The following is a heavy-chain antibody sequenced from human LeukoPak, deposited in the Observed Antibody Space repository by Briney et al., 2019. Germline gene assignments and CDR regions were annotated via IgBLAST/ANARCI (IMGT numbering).Heavy chain of an antibody. D-gene: IGHD6-6*01. CDR3: ARGGRPTATIAAHP. V-gene: IGHV1-2*02. CDR2: IHPNSGVT. J-gene: IGHJ4*02. CDR1: GYTFTGHY. Sequence: GASVKVSCKASGYTFTGHYLHWVRKAPGQWREWMGSIHPNSGVTSYAQRFQGRFAVTRDTSIDTAYMELSMLRSDDTAVYYCARGGRPTATIAAHPWGQGTLVTVSS.